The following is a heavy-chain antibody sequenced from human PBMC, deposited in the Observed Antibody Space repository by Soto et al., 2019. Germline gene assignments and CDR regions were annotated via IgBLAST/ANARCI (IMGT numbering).Heavy chain of an antibody. V-gene: IGHV1-18*04. J-gene: IGHJ4*02. CDR1: GYTFTSYG. Sequence: QVQLVQSGAEVKKPGASVKVSCKASGYTFTSYGISWVRQAPGQGREWMGWISAYNGNTNYAQKIQGRVTMTTDTSTSTDYMAVRSLRSDDTAVYYCAIEKPGIAVAVIFDYWGQGTLVTVTS. D-gene: IGHD6-19*01. CDR3: AIEKPGIAVAVIFDY. CDR2: ISAYNGNT.